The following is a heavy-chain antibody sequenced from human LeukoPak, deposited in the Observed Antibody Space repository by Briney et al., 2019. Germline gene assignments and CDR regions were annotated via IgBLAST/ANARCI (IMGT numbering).Heavy chain of an antibody. D-gene: IGHD3-9*01. J-gene: IGHJ4*02. CDR3: TREIRYFDWFQADY. V-gene: IGHV3-49*03. CDR1: GFTFGDYS. CDR2: IRSKGYGGTA. Sequence: GGSLRLSCTTSGFTFGDYSMSWFRQAPGKGLEWVGSIRSKGYGGTAEYAASVKGRFTISRDDSNSIAYLQMDSLKTEDTAVYYCTREIRYFDWFQADYWGQGTLVTVSS.